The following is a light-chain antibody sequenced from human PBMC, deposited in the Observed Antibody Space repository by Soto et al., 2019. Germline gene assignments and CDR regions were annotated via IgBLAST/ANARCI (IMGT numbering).Light chain of an antibody. CDR2: VNSDGSH. Sequence: QSVLTQSPSASASLGASVKLTCTLSSGHSSYAIAWHQQQPEKGPRYLMKVNSDGSHSKGDGIPDRFSGSSSGAERYLTISSLRSEDEADYYCQTWGTGIRVFGGGTKVTVL. CDR1: SGHSSYA. J-gene: IGLJ3*02. CDR3: QTWGTGIRV. V-gene: IGLV4-69*01.